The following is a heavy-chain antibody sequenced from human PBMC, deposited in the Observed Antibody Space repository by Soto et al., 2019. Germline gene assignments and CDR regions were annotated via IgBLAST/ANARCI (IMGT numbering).Heavy chain of an antibody. CDR1: GFTFSSYA. CDR3: ARSKYSSSSRWDYYYGMDV. CDR2: ISYDGSNK. D-gene: IGHD6-6*01. Sequence: QVQLVESGGGVVQPGRSLRLSCAASGFTFSSYAMHWVRQAPGKGLEWVAVISYDGSNKYYADSVKGRFTISRDNSKNTLYLQMNSLRAEDTAVYYCARSKYSSSSRWDYYYGMDVWGQGTTVTVSS. V-gene: IGHV3-30-3*01. J-gene: IGHJ6*02.